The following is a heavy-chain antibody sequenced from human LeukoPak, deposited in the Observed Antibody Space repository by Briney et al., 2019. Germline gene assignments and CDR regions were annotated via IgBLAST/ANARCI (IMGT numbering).Heavy chain of an antibody. V-gene: IGHV1-3*03. CDR1: GYTFTSYA. CDR2: INAGNGNT. CDR3: AKESYDSSGYYSPKTYDY. J-gene: IGHJ4*02. Sequence: ASVKVSCKASGYTFTSYAMHWVRQAPGQRLEWMGWINAGNGNTKYSQEFQGRVTITRDTSASTAYMELSSLRSEDMAVYYCAKESYDSSGYYSPKTYDYWGQGTLVNVSS. D-gene: IGHD3-22*01.